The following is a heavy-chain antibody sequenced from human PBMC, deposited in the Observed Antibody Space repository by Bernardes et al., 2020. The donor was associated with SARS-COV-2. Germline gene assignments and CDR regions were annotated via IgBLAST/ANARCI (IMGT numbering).Heavy chain of an antibody. Sequence: ASVKVSCKASGGTFSSYAISWVRQAPGQGLEWMGWITAYNLNTDYAQNFRGRVTMTADTSTSTVYMELRSLRSDDTAMYYCAVNTGNFYYGVDVWGQGTTVTVSS. CDR2: ITAYNLNT. V-gene: IGHV1-18*01. CDR3: AVNTGNFYYGVDV. J-gene: IGHJ6*02. CDR1: GGTFSSYA. D-gene: IGHD3-10*01.